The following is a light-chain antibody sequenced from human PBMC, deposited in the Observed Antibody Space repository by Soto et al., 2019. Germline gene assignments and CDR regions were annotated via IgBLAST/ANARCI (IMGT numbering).Light chain of an antibody. V-gene: IGLV8-61*01. J-gene: IGLJ3*02. Sequence: QAVVTQEPSLSVSPGGTVTLTCDLSSGSVSADHYPTWHQQTPGQTPRTLIYSTNTRSSGVPIRFSGSILGDKAALTITGAQADDESDYYYALFFGGGFWVFGGGTKLTVL. CDR2: STN. CDR1: SGSVSADHY. CDR3: ALFFGGGFWV.